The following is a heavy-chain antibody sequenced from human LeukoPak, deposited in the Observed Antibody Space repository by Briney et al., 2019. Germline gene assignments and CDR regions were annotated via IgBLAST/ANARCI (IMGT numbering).Heavy chain of an antibody. V-gene: IGHV3-48*02. CDR1: GFIFSSNS. CDR2: ISSGSSTI. Sequence: PGGSLRLSCAASGFIFSSNSMISVRQAPGKGLEWVSYISSGSSTIYYADSVKGRFTISRDNAKNSLYLQMNSLRDEDTAVYYCARDHNYFDYWGQGTLVTVSS. J-gene: IGHJ4*02. CDR3: ARDHNYFDY.